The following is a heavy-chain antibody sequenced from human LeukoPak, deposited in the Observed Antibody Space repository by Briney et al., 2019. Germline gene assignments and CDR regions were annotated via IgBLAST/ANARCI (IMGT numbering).Heavy chain of an antibody. V-gene: IGHV1-2*02. Sequence: ASVKVSCKASGGTFSSYAINWVRQAPGQGLEWMGWINPNSGDTSYAQKFQGRVTMTRDTSISTAYMELSRLRSDDTAVYYCARAQYYYPHHYYVYWGQGTLVTVSS. CDR1: GGTFSSYA. CDR3: ARAQYYYPHHYYVY. D-gene: IGHD3-10*01. J-gene: IGHJ4*02. CDR2: INPNSGDT.